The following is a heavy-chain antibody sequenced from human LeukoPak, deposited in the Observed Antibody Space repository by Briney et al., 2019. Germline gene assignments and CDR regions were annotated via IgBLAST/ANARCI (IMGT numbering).Heavy chain of an antibody. V-gene: IGHV3-30*18. Sequence: PGGSLRLSCAASGFTFSSYGMYWVRQAPGKGLEWVAVISYDGSNKYYAESVKGRFTISRDNSKNTLYLQMNSLRAEDTAVYYCAKLRGGTTRNSYDYWGQGTLVTVSS. CDR2: ISYDGSNK. CDR3: AKLRGGTTRNSYDY. CDR1: GFTFSSYG. D-gene: IGHD1-7*01. J-gene: IGHJ4*02.